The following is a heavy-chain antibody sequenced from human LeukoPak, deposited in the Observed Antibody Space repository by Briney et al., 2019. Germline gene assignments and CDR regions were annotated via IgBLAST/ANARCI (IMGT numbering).Heavy chain of an antibody. CDR2: IYSGGST. J-gene: IGHJ4*02. CDR3: AIDLYVWGSYRPI. Sequence: GGSLRLSCAASGFTVSSNYMSWVRQAPGKGLEWVSVIYSGGSTYYADSVKGRFTISRDNSKNTLYLQMNSLRAEDTAVYYCAIDLYVWGSYRPIRGQGTLVTVSS. V-gene: IGHV3-53*01. CDR1: GFTVSSNY. D-gene: IGHD3-16*02.